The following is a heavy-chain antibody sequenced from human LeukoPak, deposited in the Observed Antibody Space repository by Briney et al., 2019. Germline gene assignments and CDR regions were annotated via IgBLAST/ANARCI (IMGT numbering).Heavy chain of an antibody. J-gene: IGHJ4*02. D-gene: IGHD3-22*01. CDR1: GFTFDDYT. V-gene: IGHV3-43*01. CDR2: ISWDGGST. CDR3: ARRAGDYSHPYDY. Sequence: RAGGSLRLSCAASGFTFDDYTMHWVRQAPGKGLEWVSLISWDGGSTYYADSVKGRFTISGDSSKNTLYLQMNSLRAEDTAVYYCARRAGDYSHPYDYWGQGTLVTVSS.